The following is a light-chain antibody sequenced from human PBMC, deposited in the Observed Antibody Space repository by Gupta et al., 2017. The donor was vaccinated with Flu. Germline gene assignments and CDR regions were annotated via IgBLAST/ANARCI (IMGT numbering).Light chain of an antibody. J-gene: IGKJ5*01. V-gene: IGKV3-11*01. CDR3: QQHYRMPHT. Sequence: LAWYQQKPGQAPRFLISDAFDRDAGVPDRFSGRGFGTDFSLTITNLEPEDFAVYYCQQHYRMPHTFGQGTRVEIK. CDR2: DAF.